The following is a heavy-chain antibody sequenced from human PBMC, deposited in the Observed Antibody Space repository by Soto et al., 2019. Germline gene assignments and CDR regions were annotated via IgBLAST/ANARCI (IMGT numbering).Heavy chain of an antibody. CDR3: STDSRYGHKFFDY. Sequence: SLTLSSPPAGFTFNTAWLSWVRQTPGKGLEWVGGIKTKNDQGASTYAAPVICKFYIPRSDSQNTLYVHMNSLKTEDTAVYYCSTDSRYGHKFFDYWGQGTLVTVSS. D-gene: IGHD2-2*01. V-gene: IGHV3-15*01. CDR1: GFTFNTAW. CDR2: IKTKNDQGAS. J-gene: IGHJ4*02.